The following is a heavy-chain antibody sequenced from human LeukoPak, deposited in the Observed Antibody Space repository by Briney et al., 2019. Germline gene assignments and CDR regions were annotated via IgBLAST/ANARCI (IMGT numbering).Heavy chain of an antibody. CDR3: AKERAGYTNPYYFDS. CDR2: IIGIVANT. Sequence: PGGSLRLSCAASGFTFSAYAMSWVRQAPGKGREWVSTIIGIVANTYYADSVRGRFTISRDNSKNTLYLHMNSLRAEDTAVYSCAKERAGYTNPYYFDSWGQGTLVTVSS. CDR1: GFTFSAYA. J-gene: IGHJ4*02. D-gene: IGHD3-16*02. V-gene: IGHV3-23*01.